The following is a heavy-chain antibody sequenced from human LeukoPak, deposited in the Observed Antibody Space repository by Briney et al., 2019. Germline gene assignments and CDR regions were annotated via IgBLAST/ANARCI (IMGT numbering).Heavy chain of an antibody. CDR1: GFTLHDFY. V-gene: IGHV3-11*01. CDR3: AREVVAVTFDP. CDR2: IGSSDNII. D-gene: IGHD3-22*01. J-gene: IGHJ1*01. Sequence: GWSLRPSCAASGFTLHDFYMSWIRQAPGKGLEGVSDIGSSDNIISYADSVKGRFAISRYIAKNSLYLQVNSLRVEDTAVYYCAREVVAVTFDPWREGPRVTDSS.